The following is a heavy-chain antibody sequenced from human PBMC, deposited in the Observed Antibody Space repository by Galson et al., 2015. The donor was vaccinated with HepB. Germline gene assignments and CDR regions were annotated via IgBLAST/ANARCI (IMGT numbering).Heavy chain of an antibody. CDR3: ARVADADYGDHAHFDS. CDR2: ISQSGTYT. Sequence: SLRLSCAASGFTFSDYYMSWIRQAPGKGLEWISYISQSGTYTNYADSVKGRFTISRDNAQNSLHLQINSLRAEDTAVYYCARVADADYGDHAHFDSWGQGTLVTVSS. V-gene: IGHV3-11*06. D-gene: IGHD4-17*01. CDR1: GFTFSDYY. J-gene: IGHJ4*02.